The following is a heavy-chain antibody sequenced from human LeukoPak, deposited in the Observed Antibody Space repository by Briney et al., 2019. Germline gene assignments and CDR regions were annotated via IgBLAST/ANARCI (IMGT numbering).Heavy chain of an antibody. CDR3: ARADYYHSTGAFDI. CDR1: GFTFSSYW. CDR2: IISDGSMT. J-gene: IGHJ3*02. V-gene: IGHV3-74*01. Sequence: GGSLRLSCAASGFTFSSYWMHWVRQAPGKGLVWVSRIISDGSMTNYADSVKGRFTISRDNAKNTLYVQMNSLRDEDTAVYYCARADYYHSTGAFDIWGQGTMDTVSS. D-gene: IGHD3-22*01.